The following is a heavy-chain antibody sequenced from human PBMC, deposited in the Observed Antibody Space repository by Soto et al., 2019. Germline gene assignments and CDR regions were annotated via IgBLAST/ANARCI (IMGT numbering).Heavy chain of an antibody. V-gene: IGHV1-2*04. J-gene: IGHJ6*02. CDR3: ARDSGHSYGYDYDYGMDV. CDR2: INPNSGGT. Sequence: ASVKVSFKASGYTFTGYYMHWVRQAPGQGLEWMGWINPNSGGTNYAQKFQGWVTMTRDTSISTAYMELSRLRSDDTAVYYCARDSGHSYGYDYDYGMDVCGQGTTVTVSS. CDR1: GYTFTGYY. D-gene: IGHD5-18*01.